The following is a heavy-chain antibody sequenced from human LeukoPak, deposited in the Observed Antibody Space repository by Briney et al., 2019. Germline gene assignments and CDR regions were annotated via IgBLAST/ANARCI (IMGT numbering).Heavy chain of an antibody. V-gene: IGHV3-23*01. D-gene: IGHD6-13*01. CDR2: ISGNGDST. J-gene: IGHJ5*02. Sequence: GGSLRLSCAASGFCFSSYAMTWVRQAPGKGLEWVSTISGNGDSTYYADSVKGRFTISRDNSKNTLHLQMNSLRAGVTAVNYCAKSPYTSSERYFDPWGQGTLVTVSS. CDR1: GFCFSSYA. CDR3: AKSPYTSSERYFDP.